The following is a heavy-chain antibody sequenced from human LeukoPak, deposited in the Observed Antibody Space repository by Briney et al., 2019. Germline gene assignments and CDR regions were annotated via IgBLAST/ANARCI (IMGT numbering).Heavy chain of an antibody. CDR2: INHSGST. CDR1: GGSFSGYY. V-gene: IGHV4-34*01. CDR3: ARVGSSSITTYFDY. J-gene: IGHJ4*02. Sequence: SETLSLTCAVYGGSFSGYYWSWIRQPPGKGLEWIGEINHSGSTKYNPSLKSRVTISVDTSKNQFSLKLSSVTAADTAVYYCARVGSSSITTYFDYWGQGTLVTVSS. D-gene: IGHD6-6*01.